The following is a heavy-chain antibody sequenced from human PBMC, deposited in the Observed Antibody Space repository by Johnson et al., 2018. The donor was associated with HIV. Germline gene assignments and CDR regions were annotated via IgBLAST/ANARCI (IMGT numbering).Heavy chain of an antibody. CDR2: IYSRDTT. CDR1: GFTVINNY. J-gene: IGHJ3*02. CDR3: ARRLSPDSFDI. Sequence: EVQLVESGGGLVQPGGSLRLSCAVSGFTVINNYMTWVRQAPGKGLEWVSIIYSRDTTYYADSVKGRFSISRDSSKNTLYLQMNSLRDEDTAVYYCARRLSPDSFDIWGQGTMVTVTS. D-gene: IGHD2/OR15-2a*01. V-gene: IGHV3-66*01.